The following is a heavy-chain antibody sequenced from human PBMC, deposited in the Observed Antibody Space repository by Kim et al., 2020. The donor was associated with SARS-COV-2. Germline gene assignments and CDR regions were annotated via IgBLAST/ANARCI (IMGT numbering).Heavy chain of an antibody. J-gene: IGHJ4*02. CDR2: IYSGGSST. Sequence: GGSLRLSCAASGFTFSSYAMSWVRQAAGKGLEWVSVIYSGGSSTYYADTAQGRFTISRDNSKNTLYLQMNSLRAADTAVYYCANAKYRPMVRGVLLDYWGQGTLVTVSS. CDR3: ANAKYRPMVRGVLLDY. CDR1: GFTFSSYA. V-gene: IGHV3-23*03. D-gene: IGHD3-10*01.